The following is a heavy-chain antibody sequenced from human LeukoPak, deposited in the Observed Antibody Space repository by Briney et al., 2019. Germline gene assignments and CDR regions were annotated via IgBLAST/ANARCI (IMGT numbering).Heavy chain of an antibody. J-gene: IGHJ4*02. D-gene: IGHD3-10*01. Sequence: GASVKVSCKASGYTFTGYYLHWVRQAPGQGLEWMGWINPNSGDTYYAQTFQGRVSMTRDTSINTAYMDLSRLRSDDTAVFYCARSQKATYYSGSGGYSNVMSDYFDYWGQGTLVTVSS. CDR2: INPNSGDT. CDR1: GYTFTGYY. V-gene: IGHV1-2*02. CDR3: ARSQKATYYSGSGGYSNVMSDYFDY.